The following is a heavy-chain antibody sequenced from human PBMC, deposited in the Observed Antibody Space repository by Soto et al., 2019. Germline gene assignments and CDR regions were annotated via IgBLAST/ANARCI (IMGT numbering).Heavy chain of an antibody. Sequence: PGGSLRLSCAASGLTFSNYEMNWVRQAPGKGLEWVSYIGRGGTTTYYADSLKGRFTISRDNAKNSLYLQMNSLRAGDTAVYYCATRSGGGGAFDFWGQGTMVTVSS. CDR1: GLTFSNYE. J-gene: IGHJ3*01. CDR2: IGRGGTTT. D-gene: IGHD3-10*01. CDR3: ATRSGGGGAFDF. V-gene: IGHV3-48*03.